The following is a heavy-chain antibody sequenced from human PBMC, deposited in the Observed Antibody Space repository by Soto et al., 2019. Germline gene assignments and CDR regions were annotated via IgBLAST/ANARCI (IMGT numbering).Heavy chain of an antibody. D-gene: IGHD6-13*01. J-gene: IGHJ4*02. CDR1: GGSVSSGSYY. CDR2: IYYSGST. V-gene: IGHV4-61*01. CDR3: ARRYSSSFDY. Sequence: ETLSLTCTVSGGSVSSGSYYWSWIRQPPGKGLEWIGYIYYSGSTNYNPSLKSRVTISVDTSKNQFSLNLSSVTAADTAVYYCARRYSSSFDYWGQGTLVTVSS.